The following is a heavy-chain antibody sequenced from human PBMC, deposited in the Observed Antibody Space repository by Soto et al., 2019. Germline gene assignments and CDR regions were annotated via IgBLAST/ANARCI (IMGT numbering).Heavy chain of an antibody. CDR3: TTDDPINKY. CDR1: GFSFGDYA. V-gene: IGHV3-49*04. Sequence: GGSLRLSCSASGFSFGDYALAWVRQAPGKGLEWVGFIRGKGFGGTTEYAASVKGRFTISRDDSKSIAYLQMNSLKLEDTAVYYCTTDDPINKYWGQGTLVTVS. CDR2: IRGKGFGGTT. D-gene: IGHD6-6*01. J-gene: IGHJ4*02.